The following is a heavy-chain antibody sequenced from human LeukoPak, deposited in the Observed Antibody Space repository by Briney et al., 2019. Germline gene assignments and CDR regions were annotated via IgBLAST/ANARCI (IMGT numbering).Heavy chain of an antibody. CDR2: ISGSGAMT. D-gene: IGHD6-13*01. J-gene: IGHJ5*01. CDR3: AKNGIAGLGDNWFDS. Sequence: GGSLRLSCAASGFTFSSYAMNWVRQTPGKGLEWVSRISGSGAMTYYADSVKGRFTISRDNPKNTLFLQVNSLRAEDTAVYYCAKNGIAGLGDNWFDSWGHGTLVTVSS. V-gene: IGHV3-23*01. CDR1: GFTFSSYA.